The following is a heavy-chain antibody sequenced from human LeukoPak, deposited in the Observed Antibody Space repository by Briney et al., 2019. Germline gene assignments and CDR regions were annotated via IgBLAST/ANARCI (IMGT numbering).Heavy chain of an antibody. CDR3: SGEASYLAAGNYSYYYYMDV. D-gene: IGHD6-13*01. CDR1: GYTFTSYG. V-gene: IGHV1-69*06. J-gene: IGHJ6*03. Sequence: SVKVSCKASGYTFTSYGISWVRQAPGQGLEWMGGIIPIFGTANYSQKFQDRIMITADKSTSTAYMELISLSSEDTTVFYCSGEASYLAAGNYSYYYYMDVWGKGTTVTVSS. CDR2: IIPIFGTA.